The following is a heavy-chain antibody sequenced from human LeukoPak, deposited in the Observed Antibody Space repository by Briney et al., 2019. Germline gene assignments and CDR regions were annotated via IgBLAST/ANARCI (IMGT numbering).Heavy chain of an antibody. V-gene: IGHV4-34*01. CDR2: INHSGST. Sequence: SETLSLTCAVYGGSFSGYYWSWIRQPPGKGLEWIGEINHSGSTNYNPSLKSRVTISVDTSKNQFSLKLSSVTAADTAVYYCARRRITMIVMFDPWGQGALVTVSS. D-gene: IGHD3-22*01. J-gene: IGHJ5*02. CDR3: ARRRITMIVMFDP. CDR1: GGSFSGYY.